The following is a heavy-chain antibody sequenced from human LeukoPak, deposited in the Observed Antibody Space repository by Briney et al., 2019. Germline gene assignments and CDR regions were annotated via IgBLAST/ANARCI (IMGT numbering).Heavy chain of an antibody. J-gene: IGHJ4*02. CDR1: GGSISSSNW. Sequence: SETLSLTCAVSGGSISSSNWWNWVRQPPGKGLEWIGEIYHSGSTNYNPSLKSRVTISVDTSKNQFSLRLSSVTAADTAVYYCARVTGYMIEDYFDYWGQGTLVTVSS. V-gene: IGHV4-4*02. CDR3: ARVTGYMIEDYFDY. CDR2: IYHSGST. D-gene: IGHD3-22*01.